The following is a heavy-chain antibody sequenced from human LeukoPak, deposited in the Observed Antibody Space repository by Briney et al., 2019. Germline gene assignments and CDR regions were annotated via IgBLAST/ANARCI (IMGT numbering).Heavy chain of an antibody. CDR1: GFTFSSYG. D-gene: IGHD5-18*01. V-gene: IGHV3-15*01. CDR3: TILGYTYGRFDY. CDR2: IKSKTDGGTT. Sequence: GSLRLSCAASGFTFSSYGMHWVRQAPGKGLEWVGRIKSKTDGGTTDYAAPVKGRITISRDDSKNTLYLQMNSLKTEDTAVYYYTILGYTYGRFDYWGQGTLVTVSS. J-gene: IGHJ4*02.